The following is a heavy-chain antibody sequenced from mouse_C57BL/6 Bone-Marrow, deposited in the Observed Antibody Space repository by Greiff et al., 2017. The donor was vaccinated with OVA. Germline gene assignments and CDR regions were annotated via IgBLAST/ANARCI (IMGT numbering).Heavy chain of an antibody. CDR3: ARHGGGYDPYYYAMDY. CDR2: ISSGGDYI. J-gene: IGHJ4*01. V-gene: IGHV5S21*01. CDR1: GFTFSSYA. D-gene: IGHD2-2*01. Sequence: DVQLQESGEGLVKPGGSLKLSCAASGFTFSSYAMSWVRQTPEKRLEWVAYISSGGDYIYYPDSVKGRFTISRDNAKNTLYLQMSSLKSEDTAMYYCARHGGGYDPYYYAMDYWGQGTSVTVSS.